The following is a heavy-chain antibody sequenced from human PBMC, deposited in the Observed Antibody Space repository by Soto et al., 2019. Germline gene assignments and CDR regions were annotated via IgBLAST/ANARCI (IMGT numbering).Heavy chain of an antibody. D-gene: IGHD3-22*01. Sequence: VQLVESGGGLVQPGGSLRLSCAASGFTFSSYAMHWVRQAPGKGLEWVAVISYDGSNKYYADSVKGRFTISRDNSKNKLYLQMNNLRAGDTAVYYCARGSPITMIVVVITAALDYWGQGTLVTVSS. V-gene: IGHV3-30-3*01. CDR3: ARGSPITMIVVVITAALDY. CDR1: GFTFSSYA. CDR2: ISYDGSNK. J-gene: IGHJ4*02.